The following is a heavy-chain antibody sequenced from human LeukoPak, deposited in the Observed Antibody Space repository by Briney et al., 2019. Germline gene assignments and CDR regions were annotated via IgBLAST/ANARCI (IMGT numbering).Heavy chain of an antibody. Sequence: GASVKVSCKASGYTFTGYYMHWVRQAPGQGLEWMGWINPNSGGTNYAQKFQGRVTMTRDTSISTAYMELSRLRSDDTAVYYFARGHSSWYYYNILGGDYWGQGTLVTVSS. CDR1: GYTFTGYY. V-gene: IGHV1-2*02. D-gene: IGHD6-13*01. CDR2: INPNSGGT. CDR3: ARGHSSWYYYNILGGDY. J-gene: IGHJ4*02.